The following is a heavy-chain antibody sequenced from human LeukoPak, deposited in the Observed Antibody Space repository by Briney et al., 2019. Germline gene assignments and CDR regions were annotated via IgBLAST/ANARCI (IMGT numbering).Heavy chain of an antibody. J-gene: IGHJ4*02. V-gene: IGHV1-2*02. CDR3: AWASIAAAEFDY. D-gene: IGHD6-13*01. CDR2: INPNSGGT. CDR1: GYTFTGYY. Sequence: GSSVKVSCKASGYTFTGYYMHWVRQAPGQGLEWMGWINPNSGGTNYAQKFQGRVTMTRDTSISTAYMELSRLRSDDTAVYYCAWASIAAAEFDYWGQGTLVTVSS.